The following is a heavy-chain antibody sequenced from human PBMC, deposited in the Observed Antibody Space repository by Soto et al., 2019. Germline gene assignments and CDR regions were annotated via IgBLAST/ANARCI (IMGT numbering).Heavy chain of an antibody. CDR3: ARAPGYSSSWYSLENYYYGMDV. CDR1: GGSISSYY. V-gene: IGHV4-59*01. Sequence: SETLSLTCTVSGGSISSYYWSWIRQPPGKGLEWIGYIYYSGSTNYNPSLKSRVTISVDTSKNQFSLKLSSVTAADTAVDYCARAPGYSSSWYSLENYYYGMDVWGQGTTVTVSS. CDR2: IYYSGST. D-gene: IGHD6-13*01. J-gene: IGHJ6*02.